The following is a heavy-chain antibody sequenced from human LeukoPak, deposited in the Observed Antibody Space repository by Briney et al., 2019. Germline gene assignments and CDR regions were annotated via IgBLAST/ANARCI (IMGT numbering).Heavy chain of an antibody. CDR3: ARGVVVISSGDY. V-gene: IGHV4-38-2*01. CDR2: IYHSGST. Sequence: SETLSLTCAVSGYSISSGYYWGWIRQPPGKGLEWIGSIYHSGSTYYNPSLKSRVTISVDTSKNQFSLKLSSVTAADTAAYYCARGVVVISSGDYWGQGTLVTVSS. J-gene: IGHJ4*02. D-gene: IGHD3-22*01. CDR1: GYSISSGYY.